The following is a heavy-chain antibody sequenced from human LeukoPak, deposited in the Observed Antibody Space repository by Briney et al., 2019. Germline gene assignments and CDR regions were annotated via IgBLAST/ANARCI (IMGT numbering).Heavy chain of an antibody. CDR1: GYTFTNYP. D-gene: IGHD2-15*01. CDR3: ARDTYCTGGRCYSRVGY. Sequence: GASVKVSYKASGYTFTNYPMNWVRQAPGQGLEWMGWINTNTGNPTYAQGFTERFVFSWDTSVTTAYLQINSLKPEDTAVYFCARDTYCTGGRCYSRVGYWGQGTVVTVSS. V-gene: IGHV7-4-1*02. J-gene: IGHJ4*02. CDR2: INTNTGNP.